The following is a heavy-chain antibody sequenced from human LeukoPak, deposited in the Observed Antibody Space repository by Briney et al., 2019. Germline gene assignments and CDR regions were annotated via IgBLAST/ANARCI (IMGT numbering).Heavy chain of an antibody. Sequence: SETLSLTCAVYGGSFSGYYWSWIRRPPGKGLEWIGEINHSGSTNYNPSLKSRVTISVDTSKNQFSLKLSSVTAADTAVYYCARRLGSGSYLEPWGQGTLVTVSS. J-gene: IGHJ5*02. V-gene: IGHV4-34*01. CDR2: INHSGST. CDR1: GGSFSGYY. CDR3: ARRLGSGSYLEP. D-gene: IGHD3-10*01.